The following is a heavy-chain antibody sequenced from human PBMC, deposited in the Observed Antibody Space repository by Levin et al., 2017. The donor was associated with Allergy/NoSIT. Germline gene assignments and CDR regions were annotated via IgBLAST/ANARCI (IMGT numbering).Heavy chain of an antibody. D-gene: IGHD4-17*01. CDR2: FDTGNGYT. V-gene: IGHV1-3*04. CDR1: GYTFTSFS. CDR3: ARGYYGDYAAD. J-gene: IGHJ4*02. Sequence: ASVKVSCKASGYTFTSFSMHWVRQAPGQGLEWMGWFDTGNGYTKLSPKFQGRLTITRDTSARTDYMELRSLRSGDTAVYYCARGYYGDYAADWGQGTLVTVSS.